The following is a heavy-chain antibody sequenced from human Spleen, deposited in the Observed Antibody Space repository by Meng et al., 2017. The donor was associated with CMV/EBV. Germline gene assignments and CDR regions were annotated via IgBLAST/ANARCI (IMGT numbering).Heavy chain of an antibody. D-gene: IGHD4-23*01. V-gene: IGHV1-69*05. Sequence: KASGYTFTGYYMHWVRQAPGQGLEWMGGIIPIFGTADYPQKFQGRVTITTDESASTAYMELSSLRSEDTAVYYCASHDFGGNRPFDYWGQGTLVTVSS. CDR3: ASHDFGGNRPFDY. J-gene: IGHJ4*02. CDR1: GYTFTGYY. CDR2: IIPIFGTA.